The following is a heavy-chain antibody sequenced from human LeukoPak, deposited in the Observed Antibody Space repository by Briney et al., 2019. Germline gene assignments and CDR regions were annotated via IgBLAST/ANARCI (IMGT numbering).Heavy chain of an antibody. CDR1: GYTFTGYY. J-gene: IGHJ4*02. CDR3: ARVWLKSSGYLYY. Sequence: GASVKVSCKASGYTFTGYYMHWVRQAPGQGLEWMGWINPNSGGTNYAQKFQGRVTMTTDTSTSTAYMELRSLRSDDTAVYYCARVWLKSSGYLYYWGQGTLVTVSS. CDR2: INPNSGGT. V-gene: IGHV1-2*02. D-gene: IGHD3-22*01.